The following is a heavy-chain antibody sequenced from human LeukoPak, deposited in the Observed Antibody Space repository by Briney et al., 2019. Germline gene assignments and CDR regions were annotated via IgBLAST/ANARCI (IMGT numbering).Heavy chain of an antibody. J-gene: IGHJ4*02. Sequence: ASVKVSCKASGYTFTGYYMHWVRQAPGQALEWMGWINPNSGGTNYAQKFQGRVTMTRDTSISTAYMELSRLRSDDTAVYYCARVDSSSWLIDYWGQGTLVTVSS. CDR2: INPNSGGT. V-gene: IGHV1-2*02. D-gene: IGHD6-13*01. CDR3: ARVDSSSWLIDY. CDR1: GYTFTGYY.